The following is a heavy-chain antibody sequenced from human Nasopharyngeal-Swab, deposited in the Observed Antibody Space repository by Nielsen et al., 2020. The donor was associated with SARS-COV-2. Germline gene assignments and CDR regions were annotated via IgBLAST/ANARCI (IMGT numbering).Heavy chain of an antibody. CDR3: ARVSPLPYSSSWYYFDY. CDR2: INPNGDGT. J-gene: IGHJ4*02. V-gene: IGHV1-46*01. CDR1: GYTFSIYY. D-gene: IGHD6-13*01. Sequence: ASVKVSCKASGYTFSIYYMHWVRQAPGQGLEWMGIINPNGDGTMYAQKFQGRVTMTRNTSISTAYMELSSLRSEDTAVYYCARVSPLPYSSSWYYFDYWGQGALVTVSS.